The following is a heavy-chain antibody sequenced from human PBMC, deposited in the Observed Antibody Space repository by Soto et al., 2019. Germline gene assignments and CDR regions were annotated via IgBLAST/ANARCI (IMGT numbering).Heavy chain of an antibody. Sequence: GGSLRLSCAASGFTFSSYSMNWGLLAPGKGLEWVSSISSSSSYIYYADSVKGRFTISRDNAKNSLYLQMNSLRAEDTAVYYCARVSRHYDFWSGYYLPWGQGTLVTV. D-gene: IGHD3-3*01. CDR3: ARVSRHYDFWSGYYLP. J-gene: IGHJ5*02. CDR2: ISSSSSYI. CDR1: GFTFSSYS. V-gene: IGHV3-21*01.